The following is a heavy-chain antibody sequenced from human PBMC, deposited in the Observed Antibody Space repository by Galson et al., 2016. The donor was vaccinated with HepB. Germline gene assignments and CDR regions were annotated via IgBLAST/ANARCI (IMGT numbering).Heavy chain of an antibody. CDR1: GFIVSNDY. CDR2: SYGDGST. CDR3: GRNVPFN. V-gene: IGHV3-53*01. J-gene: IGHJ4*02. Sequence: SLRLSCAASGFIVSNDYMNWVRQAPGKGLEWLSVSYGDGSTYYAESVRGRFTISRDNSKNSVFLQMNNLRVEDTAMYYCGRNVPFNWGQGTLVTVSS.